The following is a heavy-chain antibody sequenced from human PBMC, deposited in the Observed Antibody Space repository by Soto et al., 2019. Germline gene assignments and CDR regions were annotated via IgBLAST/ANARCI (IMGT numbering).Heavy chain of an antibody. J-gene: IGHJ4*02. Sequence: QVQLQESGPGLVKPSGTLSLTCAVSSGSISSSNWWSWVRQPPGKGLEWIGEIYHSGSTNYNPSLKRRVTISVDKSKNQFSLKLSSVTAADTAVYYCARGGDIVARAFDYWGQGTLVTVSS. CDR2: IYHSGST. D-gene: IGHD5-12*01. CDR1: SGSISSSNW. CDR3: ARGGDIVARAFDY. V-gene: IGHV4-4*02.